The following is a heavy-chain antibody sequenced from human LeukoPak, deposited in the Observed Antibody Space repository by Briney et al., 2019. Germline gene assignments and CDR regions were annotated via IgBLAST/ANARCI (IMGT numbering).Heavy chain of an antibody. Sequence: SVKVSCKASGGTFSSYAISWVRQAPGQGLEWMGRIIPILGIANYAQKFQGRVTITADKSTSTAYMELSSLRSEDTAVYYCARHRIAGYYDSSGYYDIWYYFDYWGQGTLVTVSS. CDR3: ARHRIAGYYDSSGYYDIWYYFDY. CDR2: IIPILGIA. V-gene: IGHV1-69*04. J-gene: IGHJ4*02. D-gene: IGHD3-22*01. CDR1: GGTFSSYA.